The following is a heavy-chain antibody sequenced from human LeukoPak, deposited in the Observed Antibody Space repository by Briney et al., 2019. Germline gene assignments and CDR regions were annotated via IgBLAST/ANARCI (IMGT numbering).Heavy chain of an antibody. CDR1: GFTFSTYW. J-gene: IGHJ6*02. V-gene: IGHV3-7*01. CDR2: IKGDGSEK. Sequence: GGSLRLSCGASGFTFSTYWMAWVRQAPGKGLEWVANIKGDGSEKYHGDSVTGRFTISRDNAKNSLYLQMNSLRAEDTAIYYCASYRVSHGMDVWGQGTTVTVSS. CDR3: ASYRVSHGMDV. D-gene: IGHD1-26*01.